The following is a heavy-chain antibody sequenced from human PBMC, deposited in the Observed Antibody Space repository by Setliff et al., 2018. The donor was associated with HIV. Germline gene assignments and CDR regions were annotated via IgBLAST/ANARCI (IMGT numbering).Heavy chain of an antibody. Sequence: KPSETLSLTCAVYGGSFSGYYWSWIRQPPGKGLEWIGEINHSGSTNYNPSLKSRVTISVDTSKNQFSLKLSSVTAADTAVYYCARQGRGWSFYYYYMDVWGKGTTVTVSS. CDR1: GGSFSGYY. D-gene: IGHD2-21*01. J-gene: IGHJ6*03. CDR3: ARQGRGWSFYYYYMDV. CDR2: INHSGST. V-gene: IGHV4-34*01.